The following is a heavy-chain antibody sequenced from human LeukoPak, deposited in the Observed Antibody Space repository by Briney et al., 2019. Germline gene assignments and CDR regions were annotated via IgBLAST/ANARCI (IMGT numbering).Heavy chain of an antibody. Sequence: SETLSLTCTVSGGSISSYYWSWIRQPPGKGLEWIGYIYYSGSTNYNPSLKSRVTISVDTSKNQFSLKLSSVTAADTAVYYCARLAPGTYYDYVWGSYRTGRFDYWGQGTLVTVSS. CDR2: IYYSGST. CDR1: GGSISSYY. D-gene: IGHD3-16*02. CDR3: ARLAPGTYYDYVWGSYRTGRFDY. J-gene: IGHJ4*02. V-gene: IGHV4-59*01.